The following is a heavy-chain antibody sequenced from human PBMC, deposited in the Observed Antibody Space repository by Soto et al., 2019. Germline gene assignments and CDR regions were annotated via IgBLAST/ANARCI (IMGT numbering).Heavy chain of an antibody. CDR1: GGSISSGGYY. V-gene: IGHV4-31*03. D-gene: IGHD2-15*01. CDR2: IYYSGST. J-gene: IGHJ6*02. CDR3: ARDVVGYCSGGSCYSVHYYYGMDV. Sequence: KPSATLSLTCTVSGGSISSGGYYWSWIRQHPGKGLEWIGYIYYSGSTYYNPSLKSRVTISVDTSKNQFSLKLSSVTAADTAVYYCARDVVGYCSGGSCYSVHYYYGMDVWGQGTTVTVSS.